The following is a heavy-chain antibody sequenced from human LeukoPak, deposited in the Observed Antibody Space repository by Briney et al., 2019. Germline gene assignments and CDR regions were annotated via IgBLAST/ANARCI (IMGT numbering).Heavy chain of an antibody. V-gene: IGHV4-59*12. CDR3: ARDRARYSSSWYGTYFDY. J-gene: IGHJ4*02. Sequence: SETLSLTCTVSGDSISSYYWSWIRQPPGKGLEWIGYIYYSGSTYYNPSLKSRVTISVDTSKNQFSLKLSSVTAADTAVYYCARDRARYSSSWYGTYFDYWGQGTLVTVSS. CDR2: IYYSGST. CDR1: GDSISSYY. D-gene: IGHD6-13*01.